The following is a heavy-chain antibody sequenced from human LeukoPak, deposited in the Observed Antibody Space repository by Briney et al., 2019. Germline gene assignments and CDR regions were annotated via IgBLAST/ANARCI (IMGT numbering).Heavy chain of an antibody. CDR1: GYTFTSYG. J-gene: IGHJ4*02. D-gene: IGHD6-19*01. Sequence: ASVKVSCKASGYTFTSYGISWYRQAPGQALEWMVWISGYNGNTNYAQKLQGRVTMTTDTSTSTVYMELRSLRSDDTAVYYCAREEVRRAVAGYFDNWGQGTLVTVSS. V-gene: IGHV1-18*04. CDR2: ISGYNGNT. CDR3: AREEVRRAVAGYFDN.